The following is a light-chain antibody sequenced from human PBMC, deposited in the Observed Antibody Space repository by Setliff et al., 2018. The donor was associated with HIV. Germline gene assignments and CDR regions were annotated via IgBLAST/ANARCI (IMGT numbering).Light chain of an antibody. CDR2: AN. V-gene: IGLV2-11*01. CDR1: SNNFGSHS. CDR3: CSSAGTYTSFFV. Sequence: QSALTQEVSVSGTVGQKVTLSCSGNSNNFGSHSVAWFQHKSHGAPKTVMFANSPPSGIPDRFSGSKSANAASLTISGLQAEDEADYYCCSSAGTYTSFFVFGTGTKVTVL. J-gene: IGLJ1*01.